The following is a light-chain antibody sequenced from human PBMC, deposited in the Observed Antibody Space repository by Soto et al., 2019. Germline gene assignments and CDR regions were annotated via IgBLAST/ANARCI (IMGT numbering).Light chain of an antibody. J-gene: IGKJ4*01. Sequence: EIVLTQSPGTLSSSPGERATLSCRASQSVSSSYLAWYQQKPGQAPRLLIYGASSRATGIPDRFSGSGSGTDFTLTISRLEPEDFAVYYCQQYGSSPLTFGGGTKLEIK. CDR2: GAS. CDR1: QSVSSSY. CDR3: QQYGSSPLT. V-gene: IGKV3-20*01.